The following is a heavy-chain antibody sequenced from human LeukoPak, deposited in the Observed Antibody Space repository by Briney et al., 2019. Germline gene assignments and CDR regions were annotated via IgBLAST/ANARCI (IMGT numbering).Heavy chain of an antibody. D-gene: IGHD6-13*01. J-gene: IGHJ4*02. CDR3: ARDSSSWNDFDY. Sequence: GGSLRLSCAASGFTFSSYSMNWVRQAPGKGLEWVSSISNSSSYIYYADSVKGRFTISRDNAKNSLYLQMNSLRAEDTAVYYCARDSSSWNDFDYWGQGTLVTVSS. V-gene: IGHV3-21*01. CDR2: ISNSSSYI. CDR1: GFTFSSYS.